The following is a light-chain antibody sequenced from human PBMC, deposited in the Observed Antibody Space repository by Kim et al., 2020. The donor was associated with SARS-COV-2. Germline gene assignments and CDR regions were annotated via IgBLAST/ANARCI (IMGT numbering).Light chain of an antibody. CDR1: SSHVGSYNY. J-gene: IGLJ1*01. Sequence: QSITISCPGTSSHVGSYNYVSWYQQHPGKAPKLMIYAVSNRPSGVSNRFSGSKSGNTASLTISGLQAEDEADYYCSSYTRSSTNYVFGTGTKVTVL. CDR2: AVS. V-gene: IGLV2-14*03. CDR3: SSYTRSSTNYV.